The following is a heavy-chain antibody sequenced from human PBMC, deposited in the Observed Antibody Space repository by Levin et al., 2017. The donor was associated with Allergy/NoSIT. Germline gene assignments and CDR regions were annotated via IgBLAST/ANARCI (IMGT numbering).Heavy chain of an antibody. CDR2: IYYSGST. Sequence: PSETLSLTCSVSGGSISSGGYYWSWIRQHPGKGLEWIGYIYYSGSTYYNPSLKSRVTISVDTSKNQFSLKLSSVTAADTAVYYCARSETDRTSNWFDPWGQGTLVTVSS. CDR1: GGSISSGGYY. J-gene: IGHJ5*02. D-gene: IGHD1-14*01. CDR3: ARSETDRTSNWFDP. V-gene: IGHV4-31*03.